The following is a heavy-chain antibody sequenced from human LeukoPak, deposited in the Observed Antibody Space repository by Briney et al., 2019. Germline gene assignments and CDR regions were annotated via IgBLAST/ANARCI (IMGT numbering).Heavy chain of an antibody. J-gene: IGHJ6*03. CDR2: IKQDGSEK. V-gene: IGHV3-7*01. CDR3: ARDVYQLLWYYYYYMDV. D-gene: IGHD2-2*01. CDR1: GLTFSSYW. Sequence: GGSLRLSCAASGLTFSSYWMSWVRQAPGKGLEWVANIKQDGSEKYYVDSVKGRFTISRDNAKNSLYLQMNSLRAEDTAVYYCARDVYQLLWYYYYYMDVWGKGTTVTVSS.